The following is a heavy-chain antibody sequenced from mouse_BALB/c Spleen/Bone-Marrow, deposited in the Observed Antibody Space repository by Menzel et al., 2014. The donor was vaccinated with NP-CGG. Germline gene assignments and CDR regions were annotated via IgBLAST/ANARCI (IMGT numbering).Heavy chain of an antibody. CDR1: GFNIKDTY. Sequence: VQLQQSGAELVKPGASVKLSCTAPGFNIKDTYMHWVKQRPEQGLEWIGRIDPANVNTKYDPKFQGKATITADTSSNTAYLQLSSLTSEDTAVYYCASYVYGYYFDYRGQGTTLTVSS. CDR3: ASYVYGYYFDY. CDR2: IDPANVNT. J-gene: IGHJ2*01. D-gene: IGHD1-1*01. V-gene: IGHV14-3*02.